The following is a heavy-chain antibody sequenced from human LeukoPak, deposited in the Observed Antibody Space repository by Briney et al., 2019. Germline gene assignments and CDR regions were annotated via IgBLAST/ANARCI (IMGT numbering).Heavy chain of an antibody. D-gene: IGHD6-19*01. V-gene: IGHV3-23*01. Sequence: GGSLRLSCAAYGFTFSNFAMSWVRQAPGKGLEWVSTVTSSGAATYYRDSVKGRFTISKDNSKNMLFLQMNSLRAEDTAVYYCAKVWWLVRTSDYWGQGTLVTVAS. CDR1: GFTFSNFA. CDR2: VTSSGAAT. CDR3: AKVWWLVRTSDY. J-gene: IGHJ4*02.